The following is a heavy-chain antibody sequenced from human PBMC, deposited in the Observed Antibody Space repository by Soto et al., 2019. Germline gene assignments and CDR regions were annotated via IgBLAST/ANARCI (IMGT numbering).Heavy chain of an antibody. V-gene: IGHV1-2*02. D-gene: IGHD6-6*01. CDR1: GYIFTAYY. CDR3: ARDGEYSSSSGLLSY. J-gene: IGHJ4*02. CDR2: MNPNSGES. Sequence: QVQLMQSGAEVGKPGASVKVSCKAAGYIFTAYYIHWVRPAPGQGLEWLGWMNPNSGESNSAQHIQGRVTMTRDTSIGTAYMELTRLTSDDTAVYYCARDGEYSSSSGLLSYWGQGTLVTVSS.